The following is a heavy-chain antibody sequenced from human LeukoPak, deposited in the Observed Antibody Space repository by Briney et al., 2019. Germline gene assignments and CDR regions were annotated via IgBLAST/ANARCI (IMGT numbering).Heavy chain of an antibody. CDR3: ARDQEMATIFDY. J-gene: IGHJ4*02. D-gene: IGHD5-24*01. V-gene: IGHV1-18*01. Sequence: ASVKVSCKASGYTFTSYGISWVRQAPGRGLEWMGWISAYNGNTNYAQKLQGRVTMTTDTSTSTAYMELRSLRSDDTAVYYCARDQEMATIFDYWGQGTLSPSPQ. CDR1: GYTFTSYG. CDR2: ISAYNGNT.